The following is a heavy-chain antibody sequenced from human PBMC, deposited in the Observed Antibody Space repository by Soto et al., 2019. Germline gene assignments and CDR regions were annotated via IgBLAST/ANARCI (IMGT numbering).Heavy chain of an antibody. CDR3: ARDLSATVVTPPEDAFDI. D-gene: IGHD4-17*01. Sequence: EVQLVESGGGLVQPGGSLRLSCAASGFTFSSYSMNWVRQAPGKGLEGVSYISSSSSTIYYADSVKGRFTISRDNAKNSLYLQMNSLRDEDTAVYYCARDLSATVVTPPEDAFDIWGQGTMVTVSS. J-gene: IGHJ3*02. V-gene: IGHV3-48*02. CDR1: GFTFSSYS. CDR2: ISSSSSTI.